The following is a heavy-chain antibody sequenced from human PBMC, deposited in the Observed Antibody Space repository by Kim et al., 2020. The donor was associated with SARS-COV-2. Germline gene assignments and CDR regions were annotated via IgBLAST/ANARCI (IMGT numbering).Heavy chain of an antibody. Sequence: GGSLRLSCAASGFTVSSNYMSWVRQAPGKGLEWVSVIYSGGSTYYADSVKGRFTISRDNSKNTLYLQMNSLRAEDTAVYYCARDLFGESGYDPFFDYWGQGTLVTVSS. CDR1: GFTVSSNY. CDR3: ARDLFGESGYDPFFDY. CDR2: IYSGGST. J-gene: IGHJ4*02. D-gene: IGHD5-12*01. V-gene: IGHV3-66*01.